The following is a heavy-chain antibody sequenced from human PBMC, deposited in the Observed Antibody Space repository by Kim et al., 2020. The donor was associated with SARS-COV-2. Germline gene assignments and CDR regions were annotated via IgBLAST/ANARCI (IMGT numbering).Heavy chain of an antibody. J-gene: IGHJ4*02. CDR2: ISGSGGST. V-gene: IGHV3-23*01. CDR1: GFTFSSYA. CDR3: AKNLGERYSGSTKPVY. Sequence: GGSLRLSCAASGFTFSSYAMSWVRQAPGKGLEWVSAISGSGGSTYYADSVKGRFTISRDNSKNTLYLQMNSLRAEDTAVYYCAKNLGERYSGSTKPVYWGQGTLVTVSS. D-gene: IGHD1-26*01.